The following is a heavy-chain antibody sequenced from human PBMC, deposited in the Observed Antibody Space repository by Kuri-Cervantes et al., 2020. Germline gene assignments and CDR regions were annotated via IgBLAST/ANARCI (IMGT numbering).Heavy chain of an antibody. CDR3: ARVGGYSYYYYYYYGMDV. CDR1: GFTFSSYS. D-gene: IGHD5-18*01. CDR2: IGSSSSYI. J-gene: IGHJ6*02. Sequence: GESLKISCAASGFTFSSYSMNWVRQAPGKGLEWVSSIGSSSSYIYYADSVKGRFTISRDNSKNTLYLQMNSLRAEDTAVYYCARVGGYSYYYYYYYGMDVWGQGTTVTVSS. V-gene: IGHV3-21*01.